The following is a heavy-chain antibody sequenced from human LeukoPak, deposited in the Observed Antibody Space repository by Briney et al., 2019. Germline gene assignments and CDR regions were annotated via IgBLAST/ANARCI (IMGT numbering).Heavy chain of an antibody. Sequence: GGSLRLSCAASGFTFSTYSMTWVRQAPGKGLEWVSGFSVTDKTTYYADSVKGRFTISRDNSKNTLYLQMSSLRAEDTALYFCARILDYHSSGCLDYWGQGTLVTVSS. D-gene: IGHD6-19*01. CDR2: FSVTDKTT. V-gene: IGHV3-23*01. J-gene: IGHJ4*02. CDR1: GFTFSTYS. CDR3: ARILDYHSSGCLDY.